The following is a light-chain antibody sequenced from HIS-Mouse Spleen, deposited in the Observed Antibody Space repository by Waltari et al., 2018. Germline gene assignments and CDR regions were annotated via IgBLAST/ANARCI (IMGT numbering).Light chain of an antibody. CDR1: TSDVGGYNY. V-gene: IGLV2-14*03. CDR3: SSYTSSSTYV. Sequence: QSALTQPASVSGSPGQSLTISCTGTTSDVGGYNYGPWYQQHPGKAPKLMIYDVSNRPSGFSNRFSGSKSGNTASLTISGLQAEDEADYYCSSYTSSSTYVFGTGTKVTVL. J-gene: IGLJ1*01. CDR2: DVS.